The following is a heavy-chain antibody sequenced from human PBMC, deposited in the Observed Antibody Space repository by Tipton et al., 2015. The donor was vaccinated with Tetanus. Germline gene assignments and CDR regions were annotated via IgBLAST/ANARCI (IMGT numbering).Heavy chain of an antibody. D-gene: IGHD4-23*01. Sequence: SLRLSCAASGFTFSSYSMNWVRQAPGKGLEWVSSISSSSSYIYYADSVKGRFTIPRDNAKNPLYLQMNSLRAEDTAVYYCARAPPGGGPYWSFGLWGRGPLVPVSS. CDR3: ARAPPGGGPYWSFGL. CDR1: GFTFSSYS. V-gene: IGHV3-21*01. CDR2: ISSSSSYI. J-gene: IGHJ2*01.